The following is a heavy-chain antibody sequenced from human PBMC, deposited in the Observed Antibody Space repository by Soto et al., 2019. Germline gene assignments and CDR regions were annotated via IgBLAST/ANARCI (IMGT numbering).Heavy chain of an antibody. D-gene: IGHD2-15*01. Sequence: SETLSLTCAVYGGSFSGYYWSWIRQPPGKGLEWIGESNHSGSTNYHPALKSRVTISVDTSKNQFSLKLSSVTAADTAVYYCASFNYGYCSGGSCYPIDYWGQGTLVTVSS. CDR3: ASFNYGYCSGGSCYPIDY. CDR2: SNHSGST. J-gene: IGHJ4*02. V-gene: IGHV4-34*01. CDR1: GGSFSGYY.